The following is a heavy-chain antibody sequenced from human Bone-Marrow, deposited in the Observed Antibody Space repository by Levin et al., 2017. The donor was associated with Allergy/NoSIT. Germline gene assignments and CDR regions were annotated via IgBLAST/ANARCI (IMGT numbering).Heavy chain of an antibody. Sequence: KAGESLKISCKTSGYTFTGYALHWVRQAPGQGLEWMGYISPNSGGTNYDQRFQGRVTMTRDTSIDTAYMELSRLTSDDTAVYYCARVAEEGPWGQGTLVTVSS. J-gene: IGHJ5*02. CDR3: ARVAEEGP. CDR1: GYTFTGYA. CDR2: ISPNSGGT. V-gene: IGHV1-2*02.